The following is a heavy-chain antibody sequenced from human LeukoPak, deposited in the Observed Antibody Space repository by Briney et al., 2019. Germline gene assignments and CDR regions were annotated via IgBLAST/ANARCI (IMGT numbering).Heavy chain of an antibody. CDR3: AGGGIYCSSWLSFVY. Sequence: ASVKVSCKASGYTFTSYGISWVRQAPGQGLEWMGWISAYNGNTNYAQKLQGRVTMTTDTSTSTAHMELRSLRCDDTAGYYCAGGGIYCSSWLSFVYRGQEALVTLSS. J-gene: IGHJ4*02. CDR2: ISAYNGNT. CDR1: GYTFTSYG. D-gene: IGHD6-13*01. V-gene: IGHV1-18*01.